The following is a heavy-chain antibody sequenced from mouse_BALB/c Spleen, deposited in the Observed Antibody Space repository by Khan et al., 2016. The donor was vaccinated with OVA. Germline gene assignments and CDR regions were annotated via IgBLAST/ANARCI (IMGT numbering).Heavy chain of an antibody. CDR1: GYTFTTYW. CDR2: INPTSGYT. CDR3: TRDRIDY. J-gene: IGHJ2*01. V-gene: IGHV1-7*01. Sequence: VELVESGAELAKPGASVQMSCKASGYTFTTYWMHWVKQRPGQGLEWIGYINPTSGYTDYSENFKDKATLSADKSSSTAYMQLSRLTSEDSAVYYCTRDRIDYGGQGTTLTVSS.